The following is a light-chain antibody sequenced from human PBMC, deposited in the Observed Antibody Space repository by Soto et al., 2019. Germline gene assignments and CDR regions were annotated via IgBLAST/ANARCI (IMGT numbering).Light chain of an antibody. J-gene: IGLJ1*01. CDR2: EVN. V-gene: IGLV2-14*01. CDR3: FSFQTTSTHV. Sequence: QSALTQPASLSGSPGQSITISCTGTSSDIGAYDYVSWFQQHPGKAPKLMISEVNNRPSGVSNRFSGSKSGNTAYLTISGLQVEEEDEYFCFSFQTTSTHVFGTGTRSP. CDR1: SSDIGAYDY.